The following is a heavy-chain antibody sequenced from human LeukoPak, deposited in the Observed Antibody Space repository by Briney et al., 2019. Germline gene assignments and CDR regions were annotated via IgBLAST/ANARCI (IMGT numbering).Heavy chain of an antibody. CDR1: GFTFSSYW. Sequence: GGSLRLSCATSGFTFSSYWMNWVRQAPGKGLEWVANIKQDGSEKYYVDSVKGRFTISRDNAKNSLYLQMDSLRREDTALYYCAKSGKILGYWGQGTLVTVSS. J-gene: IGHJ4*02. CDR3: AKSGKILGY. CDR2: IKQDGSEK. V-gene: IGHV3-7*01. D-gene: IGHD2/OR15-2a*01.